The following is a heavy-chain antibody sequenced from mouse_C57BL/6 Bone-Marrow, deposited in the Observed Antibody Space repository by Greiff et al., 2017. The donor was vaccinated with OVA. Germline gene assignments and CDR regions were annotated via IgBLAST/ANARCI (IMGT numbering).Heavy chain of an antibody. CDR1: GYTFTDYN. D-gene: IGHD4-1*02. CDR3: ASSNWDDY. V-gene: IGHV1-22*01. Sequence: VQLKESVPELVKPGASVKMSCKASGYTFTDYNMHWVKQSHGKSLEWIGYINPNNGGTSYNQKFKGKATLTVNKSSSTAYMELRSLTSEDSAVYYCASSNWDDYWGQGTTLTVSS. CDR2: INPNNGGT. J-gene: IGHJ2*01.